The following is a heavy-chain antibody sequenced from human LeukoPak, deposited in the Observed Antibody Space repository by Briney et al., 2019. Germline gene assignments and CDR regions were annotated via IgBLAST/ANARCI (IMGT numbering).Heavy chain of an antibody. CDR2: INHSGST. CDR1: GGSFSGYY. D-gene: IGHD6-19*01. Sequence: PSETLSLTCAVYGGSFSGYYWSWIRQPPGKGLEWIGEINHSGSTNYNPSLKSRVTISVDTSKNQSSLKLSSVTAADTAVYYCARTRSSGWNYFDYWGQGTLVTVSS. V-gene: IGHV4-34*01. CDR3: ARTRSSGWNYFDY. J-gene: IGHJ4*02.